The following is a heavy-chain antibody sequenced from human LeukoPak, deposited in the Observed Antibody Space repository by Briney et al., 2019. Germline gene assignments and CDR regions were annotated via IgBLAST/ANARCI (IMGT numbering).Heavy chain of an antibody. V-gene: IGHV4-30-2*01. CDR3: ARDERAVAGTQYLDY. D-gene: IGHD6-19*01. J-gene: IGHJ4*02. CDR1: GGSISSGGYY. Sequence: PSETLSLTCTVSGGSISSGGYYWSWIRQLPGKGLEWVGYIYHSGSTYYNPSLKSRVTISVDRSKNQFSLKLSSVTAADTAVYYCARDERAVAGTQYLDYWGQGTLVTVSS. CDR2: IYHSGST.